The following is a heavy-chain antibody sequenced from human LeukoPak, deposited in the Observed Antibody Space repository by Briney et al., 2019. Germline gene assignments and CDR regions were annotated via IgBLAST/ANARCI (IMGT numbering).Heavy chain of an antibody. CDR3: AKVADSSGWYGSDLDY. CDR1: GFTFSSYA. D-gene: IGHD6-19*01. Sequence: GGSLRLSCAASGFTFSSYAMSWVRQAPGKGLGWVSAISGSGGSTYYADSVKGRFTISRDNSKNTLYLQMNSLRAEDTAVYYCAKVADSSGWYGSDLDYWGQGTLVTVSS. J-gene: IGHJ4*02. V-gene: IGHV3-23*01. CDR2: ISGSGGST.